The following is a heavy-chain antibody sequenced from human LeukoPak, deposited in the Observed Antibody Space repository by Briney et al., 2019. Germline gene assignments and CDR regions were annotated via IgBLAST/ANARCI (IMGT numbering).Heavy chain of an antibody. CDR2: IYSGAGT. CDR1: GFTVSNNY. Sequence: GGSLRLSCAASGFTVSNNYMSWVRQAPGKGLEWVSVIYSGAGTYYADSVKGRFTISRDNSKNTLYPQMNSLRVEDTAVYYCAGDSSGPAYWGQGTLVTVSS. D-gene: IGHD6-19*01. CDR3: AGDSSGPAY. J-gene: IGHJ4*02. V-gene: IGHV3-66*01.